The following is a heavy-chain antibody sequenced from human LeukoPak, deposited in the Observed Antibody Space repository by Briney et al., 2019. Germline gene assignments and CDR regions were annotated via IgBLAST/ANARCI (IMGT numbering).Heavy chain of an antibody. J-gene: IGHJ4*02. D-gene: IGHD6-6*01. V-gene: IGHV3-21*04. CDR3: AKHHRMAARLVYFDY. Sequence: GGSLRLSCAASGFSFRTYSMNWVRQAPGKGLEWVSSINSDSIWIYYADSVRGRFTISRDNTRNSLYLQMNSLRVEDTAVYYCAKHHRMAARLVYFDYWGQGTLVTVSS. CDR2: INSDSIWI. CDR1: GFSFRTYS.